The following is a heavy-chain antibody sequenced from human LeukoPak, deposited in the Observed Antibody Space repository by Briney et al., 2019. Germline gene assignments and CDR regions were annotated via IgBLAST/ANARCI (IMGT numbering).Heavy chain of an antibody. Sequence: SETLSLTCTVSGGSISSYYWSWIRQPPGKGLEWIGYIYTSGSTNYNPSLKSRVTISVDTSKNQFSLKLSSVTAADTAVYYCARGRGSGWLGLNAFDIWGQGTMVTVSS. D-gene: IGHD6-19*01. CDR3: ARGRGSGWLGLNAFDI. V-gene: IGHV4-4*09. CDR1: GGSISSYY. CDR2: IYTSGST. J-gene: IGHJ3*02.